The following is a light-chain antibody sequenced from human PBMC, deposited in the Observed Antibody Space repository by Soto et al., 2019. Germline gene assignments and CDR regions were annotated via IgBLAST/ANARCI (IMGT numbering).Light chain of an antibody. J-gene: IGKJ4*01. CDR3: QQYDNWPLT. V-gene: IGKV3-20*01. CDR2: GAS. CDR1: QSVSSSY. Sequence: EIVLTQSPGTLSFSPGERATLSCRASQSVSSSYLAWYQQKPGQAPRLLIYGASSRATGIPDRFSGSGSGTEFTLTISSLQSEDFGVYFCQQYDNWPLTFGGGTKVDIK.